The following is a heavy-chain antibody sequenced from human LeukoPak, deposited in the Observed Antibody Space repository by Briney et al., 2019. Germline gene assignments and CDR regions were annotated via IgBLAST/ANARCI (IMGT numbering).Heavy chain of an antibody. CDR3: ARDRRTARLFDY. J-gene: IGHJ4*02. D-gene: IGHD6-6*01. V-gene: IGHV1-2*06. Sequence: ASVKVSCKASGYTFTGYCMHWVRQAPGQGLEWMGRINPNSGGTNYAQKFQGRVTMTRDTSISTAYMELSRLRSDDTAVYYCARDRRTARLFDYWGQGTLVTVSS. CDR2: INPNSGGT. CDR1: GYTFTGYC.